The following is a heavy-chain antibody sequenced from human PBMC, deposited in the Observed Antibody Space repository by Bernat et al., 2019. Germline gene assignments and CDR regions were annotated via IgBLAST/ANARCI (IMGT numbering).Heavy chain of an antibody. CDR2: ISYDGSNK. CDR1: GFTFSSYG. J-gene: IGHJ4*02. CDR3: AKDKGLDY. Sequence: QMLLVESGGGVVQPGGSLRLSCAASGFTFSSYGMHWVRQAPGKGLEWVAVISYDGSNKYYADSVKGRFTISRDNSKNTLYLQMNSLRAEDTAVYYCAKDKGLDYWGQGTLVTVSS. V-gene: IGHV3-30*18.